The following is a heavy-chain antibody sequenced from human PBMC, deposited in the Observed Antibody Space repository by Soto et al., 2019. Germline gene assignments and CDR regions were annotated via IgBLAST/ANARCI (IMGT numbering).Heavy chain of an antibody. J-gene: IGHJ4*02. V-gene: IGHV4-59*12. CDR3: ARGYGRHFDC. Sequence: SETLSLTCIVSGGSISNYYWSWIRQPPGKGLEWIGDIYYSGSTNYNPSLTSRVTISVDTSKNQFSLKLSSVTAADTAVYYCARGYGRHFDCWGQGTLVTVSS. D-gene: IGHD5-18*01. CDR2: IYYSGST. CDR1: GGSISNYY.